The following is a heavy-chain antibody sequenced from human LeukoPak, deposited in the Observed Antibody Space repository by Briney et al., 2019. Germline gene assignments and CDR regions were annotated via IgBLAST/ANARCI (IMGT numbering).Heavy chain of an antibody. CDR1: GFSLTTYP. D-gene: IGHD2-8*01. Sequence: PGGSLRLSCAASGFSLTTYPMNWIRQVPGKGLEWVSHISSDGNTEYYADSVRVRFTMSRDNAKNSLDLHMNSLRTEDTAAYYCARDIVNGPFVTSLESWGQGALVTVSS. CDR3: ARDIVNGPFVTSLES. J-gene: IGHJ4*02. CDR2: ISSDGNTE. V-gene: IGHV3-48*03.